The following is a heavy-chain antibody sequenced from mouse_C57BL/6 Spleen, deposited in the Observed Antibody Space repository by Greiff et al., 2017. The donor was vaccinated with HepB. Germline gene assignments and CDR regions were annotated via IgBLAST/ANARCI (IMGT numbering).Heavy chain of an antibody. D-gene: IGHD1-1*01. CDR3: ARSHSTVGGAMDY. J-gene: IGHJ4*01. V-gene: IGHV1-53*01. CDR1: GYTFTSYW. Sequence: QVQLQQSGTELVKPGASVKLSCKASGYTFTSYWMHWVKQRPGQGLEWIGNINPSNGGTNYNEKFKSKATLTVDKSSSTAYMQLSSLTSEDSAVYYCARSHSTVGGAMDYWGQGTSVTVSS. CDR2: INPSNGGT.